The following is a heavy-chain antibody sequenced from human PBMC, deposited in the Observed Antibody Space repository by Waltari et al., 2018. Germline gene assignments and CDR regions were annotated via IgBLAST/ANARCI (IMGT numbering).Heavy chain of an antibody. CDR2: VDPEDGET. V-gene: IGHV1-69-2*01. CDR3: ATDIRDGGATEGNAFDI. Sequence: EVQLVQSGAEVKKPGATVKISCKASGYTFTDYYMHWVQQAPGKGLEWMGRVDPEDGETKYAEKFQGRVTITADTTTDTAYMELSSLRSEDTAVYYCATDIRDGGATEGNAFDIWGQGTMVTVSS. D-gene: IGHD1-26*01. J-gene: IGHJ3*02. CDR1: GYTFTDYY.